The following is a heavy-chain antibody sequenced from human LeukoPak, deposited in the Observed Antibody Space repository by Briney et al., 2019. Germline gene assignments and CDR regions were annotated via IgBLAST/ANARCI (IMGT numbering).Heavy chain of an antibody. Sequence: KGSETLSLTCTVSVGSIRSGSHYWAWIRQPPGKGLEWIGSIYYSGSTYYNPSLENRVTISIDTSKNHFSLKLSSLSAADTSVYYCAKRDDSGGNLVDLWGQGTLVTVS. D-gene: IGHD3-22*01. V-gene: IGHV4-39*02. CDR2: IYYSGST. CDR1: VGSIRSGSHY. J-gene: IGHJ4*02. CDR3: AKRDDSGGNLVDL.